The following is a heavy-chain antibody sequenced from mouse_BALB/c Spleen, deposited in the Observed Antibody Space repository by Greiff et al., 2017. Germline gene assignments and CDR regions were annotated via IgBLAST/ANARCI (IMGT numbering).Heavy chain of an antibody. J-gene: IGHJ2*01. Sequence: VQLQQSGPGLVAPSQSLSITCTVSGFSLTGYGVNWVRQPPGKGLEWLGMIWGDGSTDYNSALKSRLSISKDNSKSQVFLKMNSLQTDDTARYYCARFYYRYGGYFDYWGQGTTLTVSS. CDR1: GFSLTGYG. D-gene: IGHD2-14*01. CDR2: IWGDGST. CDR3: ARFYYRYGGYFDY. V-gene: IGHV2-6-7*01.